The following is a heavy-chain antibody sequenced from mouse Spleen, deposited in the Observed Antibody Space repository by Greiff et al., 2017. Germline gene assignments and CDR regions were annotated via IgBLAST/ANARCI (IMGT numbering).Heavy chain of an antibody. CDR2: IYPGSGST. V-gene: IGHV1-55*01. D-gene: IGHD1-1*01. J-gene: IGHJ4*01. CDR3: ARGGITTVPYYAMDY. Sequence: VQLQQPGAELVKPGASVKMSCKASGYTFTSYWITWVKQRPGQGLEWIGDIYPGSGSTNYNEKFKSKATLTVDTSSSTAYMQLSSLTSEDSAVYYCARGGITTVPYYAMDYWGQGTSVTVSS. CDR1: GYTFTSYW.